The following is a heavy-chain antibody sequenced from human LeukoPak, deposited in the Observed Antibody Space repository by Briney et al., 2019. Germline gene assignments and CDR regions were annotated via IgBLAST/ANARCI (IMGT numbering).Heavy chain of an antibody. CDR3: ASLRAVDY. J-gene: IGHJ4*02. CDR1: GGSFSGYY. V-gene: IGHV4-34*01. D-gene: IGHD6-19*01. Sequence: PSETLSLTCAVYGGSFSGYYWSWIRQPPGKGLEWIGEINHSGSTNYNPSLKSRVTISVDTSKNQFSLKLSSVTAADTAVYYCASLRAVDYWGQGTLVTVSS. CDR2: INHSGST.